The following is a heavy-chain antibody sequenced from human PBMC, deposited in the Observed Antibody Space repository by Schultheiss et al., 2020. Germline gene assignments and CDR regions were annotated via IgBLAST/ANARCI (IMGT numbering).Heavy chain of an antibody. J-gene: IGHJ4*02. CDR2: ISGSGGST. D-gene: IGHD3-10*01. V-gene: IGHV3-23*01. CDR1: GFTFSSYD. Sequence: GGSLRLSCAASGFTFSSYDMHWVRQATGKGLAWVSAISGSGGSTYYADSVKGRFTISRDNSKNTLYLQMNSLRAEDTAVYYCARDSYYGSGSHYIFDYWGQGTLVTVSS. CDR3: ARDSYYGSGSHYIFDY.